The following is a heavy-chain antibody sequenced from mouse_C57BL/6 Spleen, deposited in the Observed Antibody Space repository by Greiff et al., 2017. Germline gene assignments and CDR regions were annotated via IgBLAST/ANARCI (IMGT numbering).Heavy chain of an antibody. Sequence: VQLQQPGAELVKPGASVKVSCKASGYTFTSYWMHWVKQRPGPGLEWIGRIHPSDSDTNYNQKFKGKATLTVDKSSSTAYMQLSSRTSEDSAVSYCAMRGTVSYAMDYWGQGTSVTVSS. CDR1: GYTFTSYW. CDR3: AMRGTVSYAMDY. J-gene: IGHJ4*01. V-gene: IGHV1-74*01. D-gene: IGHD1-1*01. CDR2: IHPSDSDT.